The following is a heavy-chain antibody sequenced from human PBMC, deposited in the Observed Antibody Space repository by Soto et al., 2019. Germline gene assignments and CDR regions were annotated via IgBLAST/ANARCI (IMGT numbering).Heavy chain of an antibody. Sequence: PGESLKISWKGSGYSFTSYWIGWVRQMPGKGLEWMGIIDPGDSDTRDSPSFQRQVTISAAKSIRTAYLQWSSLKASDTAMYYCASRTIRDDAFDIWGQGTMVTVSS. CDR2: IDPGDSDT. CDR1: GYSFTSYW. J-gene: IGHJ3*02. V-gene: IGHV5-51*01. D-gene: IGHD3-9*01. CDR3: ASRTIRDDAFDI.